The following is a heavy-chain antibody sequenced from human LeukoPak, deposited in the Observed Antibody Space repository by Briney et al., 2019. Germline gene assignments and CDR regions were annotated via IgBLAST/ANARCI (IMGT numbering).Heavy chain of an antibody. CDR2: TTGSSGDT. D-gene: IGHD2-15*01. V-gene: IGHV3-23*01. CDR3: AKSGLNRFDY. Sequence: PGGSLRLSCAASGFTFSDYALSWVRQTPGKGLEWVAATTGSSGDTYHADSVKGRFTISRDNSKNTLYLQMNSLRAEDTAVYYCAKSGLNRFDYWGQGTLVTVSS. CDR1: GFTFSDYA. J-gene: IGHJ4*02.